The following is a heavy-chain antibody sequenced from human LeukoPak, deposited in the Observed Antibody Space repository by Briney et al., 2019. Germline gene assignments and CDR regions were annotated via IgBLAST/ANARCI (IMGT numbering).Heavy chain of an antibody. V-gene: IGHV5-51*01. CDR1: GYSFTTYW. D-gene: IGHD3-10*01. CDR2: IYPDDSDT. Sequence: GESLKISCKGSGYSFTTYWIGWVRQMPGTGLEWVGAIYPDDSDTRYSPSFQGQVVISADRSIRTAYLQWNTLKTSDTAMYYCVRQRGASGTINHFDPWGQGALVTVSS. CDR3: VRQRGASGTINHFDP. J-gene: IGHJ5*02.